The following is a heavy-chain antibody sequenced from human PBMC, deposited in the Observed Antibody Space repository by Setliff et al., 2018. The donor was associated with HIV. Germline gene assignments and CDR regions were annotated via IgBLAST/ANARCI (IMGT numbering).Heavy chain of an antibody. CDR1: GGSISSTSSY. J-gene: IGHJ5*02. Sequence: SETLSLTCTVSGGSISSTSSYWGWIRQPPGKGLEWIGNIYYSGSTYYNPSLKSRVTISVDTSKNQFSLKLSSVTAADTAVYYCARHPPNLDWLDPWGQGTLVTVSS. CDR2: IYYSGST. CDR3: ARHPPNLDWLDP. V-gene: IGHV4-39*01.